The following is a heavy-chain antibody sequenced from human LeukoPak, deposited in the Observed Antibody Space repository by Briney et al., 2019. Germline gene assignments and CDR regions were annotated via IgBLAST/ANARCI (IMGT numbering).Heavy chain of an antibody. Sequence: GGSLRLSCQASGFTFYMYAMSWVRQAPGKGLEWVASMCGTAGCTFYPDSVKGRSTISRDNSKNVLYLRMNSLTAEDTAIYYCAKDRPNFHENSGHYYRRDGDSWGQGTLVTVSS. CDR2: MCGTAGCT. CDR3: AKDRPNFHENSGHYYRRDGDS. D-gene: IGHD3-22*01. V-gene: IGHV3-23*01. J-gene: IGHJ5*01. CDR1: GFTFYMYA.